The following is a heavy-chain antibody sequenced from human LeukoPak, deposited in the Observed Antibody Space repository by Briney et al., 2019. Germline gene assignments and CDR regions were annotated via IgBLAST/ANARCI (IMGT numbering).Heavy chain of an antibody. CDR3: ARDPSGDYGDYGF. D-gene: IGHD4-17*01. Sequence: GGSLRLSCVTSGFTFSNFWMSWVRQAPGKGLEGVANIKQDGTAKYYVDSVRGRFTISRDNAKKSLYLHMNGLRAEDTAVYYCARDPSGDYGDYGFWGQGTLVTVSS. J-gene: IGHJ4*02. CDR1: GFTFSNFW. CDR2: IKQDGTAK. V-gene: IGHV3-7*01.